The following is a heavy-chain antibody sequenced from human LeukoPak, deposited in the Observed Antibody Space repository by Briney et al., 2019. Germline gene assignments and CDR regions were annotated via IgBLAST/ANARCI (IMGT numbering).Heavy chain of an antibody. CDR1: GFTFSNYA. Sequence: GGSPRLSCAASGFTFSNYAMSWVRQAPGKGLEWVSAISGSGGSTYYADSVKGRFTISRDNSKNTLYLQMNSLRAEDTAVYYCAKGSKSSSWTFDPWGQGTLVTVSS. CDR2: ISGSGGST. D-gene: IGHD6-13*01. CDR3: AKGSKSSSWTFDP. J-gene: IGHJ5*02. V-gene: IGHV3-23*01.